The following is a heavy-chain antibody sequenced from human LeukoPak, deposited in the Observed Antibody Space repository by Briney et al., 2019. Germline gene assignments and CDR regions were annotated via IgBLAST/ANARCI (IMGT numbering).Heavy chain of an antibody. Sequence: SETLSLTCTVSGGSISSYYWSWIRQPPGKGLEWIGYIDDSGSTNYNPSLKSRVTISVDTSKNQFSLKLSSVTAAHTAVYYCARERGDFRFADIWGQGTMVIVSS. CDR1: GGSISSYY. CDR2: IDDSGST. CDR3: ARERGDFRFADI. D-gene: IGHD3-16*01. V-gene: IGHV4-59*01. J-gene: IGHJ3*02.